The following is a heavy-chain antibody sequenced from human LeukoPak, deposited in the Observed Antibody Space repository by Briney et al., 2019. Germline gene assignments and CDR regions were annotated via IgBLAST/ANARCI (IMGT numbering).Heavy chain of an antibody. CDR1: GFTFSSYS. CDR2: ISSSSSYI. D-gene: IGHD7-27*01. Sequence: PGGSLRLSCAASGFTFSSYSMNWVRQAPGKGLEWVSSISSSSSYIYYADSVKGRFTISRDNAKNSLYLQMNSLRAEDTAVYYCASPQGITGEMVGYYYYGMDVWGQGTTVTVSS. J-gene: IGHJ6*02. CDR3: ASPQGITGEMVGYYYYGMDV. V-gene: IGHV3-21*01.